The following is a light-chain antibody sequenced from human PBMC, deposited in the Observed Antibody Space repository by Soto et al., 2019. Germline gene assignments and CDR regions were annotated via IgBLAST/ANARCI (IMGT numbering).Light chain of an antibody. CDR3: QEYNNNWT. CDR2: KAS. Sequence: DIQMTQSPSTLSASVGDRVTITCRASQSISNWLAWYQQKPGKAPKLLIYKASSLESGVPSRFSGSGSGTEFTLTISSLQPDDFGTYYCQEYNNNWTFGQGTKVDIK. J-gene: IGKJ1*01. V-gene: IGKV1-5*03. CDR1: QSISNW.